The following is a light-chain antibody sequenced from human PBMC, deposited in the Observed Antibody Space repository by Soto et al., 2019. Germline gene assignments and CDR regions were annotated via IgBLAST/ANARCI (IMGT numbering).Light chain of an antibody. CDR2: AAS. J-gene: IGKJ1*01. V-gene: IGKV1-39*01. Sequence: DIQMTQSPSSLSASGGDRVTITCRASQSISSYLNWYQQKPGKAPKLLIYAASTLQSGVPSRFSGSGSGTDFTLTISSLQPEDFATYYCQESYSTPRWTFGQGTKVDIK. CDR3: QESYSTPRWT. CDR1: QSISSY.